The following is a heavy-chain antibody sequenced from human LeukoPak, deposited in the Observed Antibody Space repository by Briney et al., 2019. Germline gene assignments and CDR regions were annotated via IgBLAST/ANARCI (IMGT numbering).Heavy chain of an antibody. D-gene: IGHD3-22*01. CDR2: INPSGGST. J-gene: IGHJ4*02. Sequence: ASVKVSCKASGYTFTSYYMHWVRQAPGQGLEWMGIINPSGGSTSYAQKFQGRVTMTRDMSTSTVYMELSSLRSEDTAVYYCASQSVYSYDSSGYYADYWGQGTLVTVSS. V-gene: IGHV1-46*01. CDR1: GYTFTSYY. CDR3: ASQSVYSYDSSGYYADY.